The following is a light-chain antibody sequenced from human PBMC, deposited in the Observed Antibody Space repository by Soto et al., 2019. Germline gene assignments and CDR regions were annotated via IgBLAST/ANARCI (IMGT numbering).Light chain of an antibody. Sequence: EILLTQSPGTLSLSPGERATLSCRATQTISSNYLAWYQQKPGQAPKLLIHGASTRATGIPDRFSGSGSGTDFTLTISRLEPEDFAVYYCLQDYGDSWTFGQGTKVEIE. CDR3: LQDYGDSWT. CDR2: GAS. V-gene: IGKV3-20*01. CDR1: QTISSNY. J-gene: IGKJ1*01.